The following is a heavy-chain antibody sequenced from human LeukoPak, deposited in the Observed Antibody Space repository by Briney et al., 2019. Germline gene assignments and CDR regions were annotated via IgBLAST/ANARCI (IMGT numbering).Heavy chain of an antibody. Sequence: SQTLSLTCTVSGGSIRSAAYYWSWIRQPRGKGLEWIGYIYYSGSTYYNPSLKSRVTISVDTSKNQFSLKLSSVTAADTAVYYCARENFWLPKYYDGMDVWGQGTTVTVSS. CDR3: ARENFWLPKYYDGMDV. CDR2: IYYSGST. D-gene: IGHD3-16*01. V-gene: IGHV4-31*03. J-gene: IGHJ6*02. CDR1: GGSIRSAAYY.